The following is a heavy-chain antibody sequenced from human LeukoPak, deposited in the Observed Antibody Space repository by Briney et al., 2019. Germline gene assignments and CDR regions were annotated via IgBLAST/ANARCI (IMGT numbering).Heavy chain of an antibody. CDR1: GGSISSYY. CDR2: IYASGST. CDR3: ARDLRITIFGVVISNWFDP. D-gene: IGHD3-3*01. Sequence: PSETLSLTCTVSGGSISSYYWSWIRQPAGKGLEWIGRIYASGSTNYNPSLKSQVTMSVDTSKNQFSLKLSSVTAADTAVYYCARDLRITIFGVVISNWFDPWGQGTLVTVSS. J-gene: IGHJ5*02. V-gene: IGHV4-4*07.